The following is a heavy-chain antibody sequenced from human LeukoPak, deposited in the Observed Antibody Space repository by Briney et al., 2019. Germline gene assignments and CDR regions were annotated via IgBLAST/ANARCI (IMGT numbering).Heavy chain of an antibody. V-gene: IGHV1-3*01. J-gene: IGHJ5*02. CDR2: INAGNGNT. CDR1: GYTFTSYA. CDR3: ARDSCSSTSCYSPSLDP. Sequence: ASVKVSCKASGYTFTSYAMHWVRQAPGQRLEWMGWINAGNGNTKYSQKFQGRVTITRDTSASTAYMELRSLRSDDTAVYYCARDSCSSTSCYSPSLDPWGQGTLVTVSS. D-gene: IGHD2-2*01.